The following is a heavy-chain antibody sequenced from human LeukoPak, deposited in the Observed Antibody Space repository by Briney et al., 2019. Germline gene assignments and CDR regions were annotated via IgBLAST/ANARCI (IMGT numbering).Heavy chain of an antibody. CDR1: GGSFSGYY. V-gene: IGHV4-34*01. CDR2: INHSGST. Sequence: SETLSLTCAVYGGSFSGYYWSWIRQPPGKGLEWIGEINHSGSTNYNPSLKSRVTISVDTSKNQFSLKLSSVTAADTAVYYCARHRGYGSGAYYYYYMDVWGKGTTVTISS. CDR3: ARHRGYGSGAYYYYYMDV. J-gene: IGHJ6*03. D-gene: IGHD3-10*01.